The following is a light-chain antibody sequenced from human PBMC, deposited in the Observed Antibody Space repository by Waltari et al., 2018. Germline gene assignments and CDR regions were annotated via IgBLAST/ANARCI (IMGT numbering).Light chain of an antibody. CDR1: QGISSY. CDR2: GAS. J-gene: IGKJ4*01. V-gene: IGKV1-9*01. CDR3: QQLDGYPLT. Sequence: DIQLTQSPSFLSASVGDRVTITCLASQGISSYLAWYQQKPGKAPKLLIYGASTLQSGVPSRFSGSGSGTEFTLTISSLQPEDFATYYCQQLDGYPLTFGGGTKVEIK.